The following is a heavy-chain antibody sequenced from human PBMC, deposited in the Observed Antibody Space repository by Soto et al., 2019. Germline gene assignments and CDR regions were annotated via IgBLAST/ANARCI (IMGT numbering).Heavy chain of an antibody. J-gene: IGHJ6*02. D-gene: IGHD6-13*01. V-gene: IGHV3-30-3*01. CDR3: ARVRQQLPQAHYYFYGMDV. CDR2: ISYDGGNK. Sequence: GGSLRLSCAASGFTFSSYAMHWVRQAPGKGLEWVAVISYDGGNKYYADSVKGRFTISRDNSKNTLYLQMNSLRAEDTAVYYCARVRQQLPQAHYYFYGMDVWGQGTTVTVSS. CDR1: GFTFSSYA.